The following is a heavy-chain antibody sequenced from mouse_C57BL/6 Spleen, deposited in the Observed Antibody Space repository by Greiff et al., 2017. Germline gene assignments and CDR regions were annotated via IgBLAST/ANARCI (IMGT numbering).Heavy chain of an antibody. D-gene: IGHD3-2*02. CDR3: VRAAAQATGYFDY. J-gene: IGHJ2*01. CDR2: IRSKSNNYAT. CDR1: GFSFNTYA. Sequence: EVQLVESGGGLVQPKGSLKLSCAASGFSFNTYAMNWVRQAPGKGLEWVARIRSKSNNYATYYADSVKDRFTISRDDSESMLYLQMNNLKTEDTAMYYCVRAAAQATGYFDYWGQGTTLTVSS. V-gene: IGHV10-1*01.